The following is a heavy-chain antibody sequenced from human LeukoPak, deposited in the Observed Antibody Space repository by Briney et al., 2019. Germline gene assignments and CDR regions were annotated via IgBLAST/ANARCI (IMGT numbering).Heavy chain of an antibody. CDR3: ARDSSGRD. J-gene: IGHJ4*02. Sequence: GGSLSLSWAVSGFTLSTSWMSWVSQAPGKGLEWVANIKQDGSEKYYVDSVKGRFSIFRDNAKNSLYLQMNSLRAEDTAVYYCARDSSGRDWGQGTLVTVSS. CDR2: IKQDGSEK. V-gene: IGHV3-7*01. CDR1: GFTLSTSW. D-gene: IGHD3-22*01.